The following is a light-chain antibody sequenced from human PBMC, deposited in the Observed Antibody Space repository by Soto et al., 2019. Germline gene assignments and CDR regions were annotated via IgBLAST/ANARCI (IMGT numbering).Light chain of an antibody. CDR3: QTWGTGIQA. CDR2: LNSDGSH. Sequence: QAVVTQSPSASASLGASVKLTCTLSSGHSSYAIAWHQQQPEKGPRYLMKLNSDGSHSKGDGIPDRFSGSSSGAERYLTISSLQSEDEADYYCQTWGTGIQAFGTGTKLTVL. CDR1: SGHSSYA. J-gene: IGLJ1*01. V-gene: IGLV4-69*01.